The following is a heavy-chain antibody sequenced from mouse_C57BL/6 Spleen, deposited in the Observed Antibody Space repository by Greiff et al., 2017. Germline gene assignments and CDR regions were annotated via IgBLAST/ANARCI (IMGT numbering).Heavy chain of an antibody. D-gene: IGHD2-2*01. CDR2: ISSGGDYI. CDR1: GFTFSSYA. CDR3: TRVGPMVTTRAFAY. Sequence: EVHLVESGEGLVKPGGSLKLSCAASGFTFSSYAMSWVRQTPEKRLEWVAYISSGGDYIYYADTVKGRFTISRDNARNTLYLQMSRLKSEDTAMYYCTRVGPMVTTRAFAYWGQGTLVTVSA. J-gene: IGHJ3*01. V-gene: IGHV5-9-1*02.